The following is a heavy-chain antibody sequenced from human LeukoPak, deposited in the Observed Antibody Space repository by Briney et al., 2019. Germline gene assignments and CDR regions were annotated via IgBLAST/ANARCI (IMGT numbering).Heavy chain of an antibody. CDR2: ISGSGGST. CDR1: GFTFSSYA. D-gene: IGHD3-22*01. J-gene: IGHJ4*02. Sequence: GGSLRLSCAASGFTFSSYAMSWVRQAPGKGLEWVSAISGSGGSTYYADSVKGGFTISRDNSKDTLYLQMNSLRAEDTAVYYCAKALYYYDSSGYYPRLYYFDYWGQGTLVTVSS. V-gene: IGHV3-23*01. CDR3: AKALYYYDSSGYYPRLYYFDY.